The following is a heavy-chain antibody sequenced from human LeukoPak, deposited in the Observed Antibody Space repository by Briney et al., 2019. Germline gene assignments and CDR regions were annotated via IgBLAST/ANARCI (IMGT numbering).Heavy chain of an antibody. D-gene: IGHD3-22*01. V-gene: IGHV3-21*01. Sequence: GGSLRLSCAASGFTVSSNYMSWVRQAPGKGLEWVSSISSSGSYIYYADSVKGRFSISRDNAKNSLYLQMNSLRAEDTAVYYCATSRYDSSGYCGIIGYWGQGTLVTVSS. CDR1: GFTVSSNY. CDR3: ATSRYDSSGYCGIIGY. J-gene: IGHJ4*02. CDR2: ISSSGSYI.